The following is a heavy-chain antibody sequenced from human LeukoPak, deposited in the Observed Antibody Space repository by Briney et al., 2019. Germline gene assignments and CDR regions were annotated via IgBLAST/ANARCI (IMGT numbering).Heavy chain of an antibody. J-gene: IGHJ2*01. Sequence: SETLSLTCAVSGGSISSSNWWSWVRQPPGKGLEWIGEIYHSGSTNYNPSLKSRVTISVDKSKNQFSLKLSSVTAADTAVYYCARNIIYGDYAYYWYFDLWGRGTLVTVSP. V-gene: IGHV4-4*02. CDR3: ARNIIYGDYAYYWYFDL. D-gene: IGHD4-17*01. CDR2: IYHSGST. CDR1: GGSISSSNW.